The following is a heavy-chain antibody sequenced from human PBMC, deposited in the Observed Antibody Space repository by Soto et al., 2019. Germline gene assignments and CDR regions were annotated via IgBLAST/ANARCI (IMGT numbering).Heavy chain of an antibody. CDR3: ATYFYGSGSYYRAFDY. J-gene: IGHJ4*02. Sequence: QVQLQESGPGLVKPSQTLSLTCTVSDGSINSGDYYWTWIRQHPGKGLEWIGYIYYSGTTHYNPSLKSRVFISVDRSKNQFSLKVSSVTAADTAVYYCATYFYGSGSYYRAFDYWGQGALVTVSS. CDR2: IYYSGTT. D-gene: IGHD3-10*01. V-gene: IGHV4-31*03. CDR1: DGSINSGDYY.